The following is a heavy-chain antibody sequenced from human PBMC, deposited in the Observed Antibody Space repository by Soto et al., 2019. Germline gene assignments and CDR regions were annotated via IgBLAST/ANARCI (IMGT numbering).Heavy chain of an antibody. CDR1: GFTFDDYG. V-gene: IGHV3-20*04. Sequence: EVQLVESGGGVLRPGGSLRLSCAASGFTFDDYGMSWARQAPGKGLEWVSGVNWNGGSTGYADPVKGRFTISRDNAKNSLYLQMSRMRAEDTAFYYCVRGASFNFDYWGQGTLVTVSS. J-gene: IGHJ4*02. D-gene: IGHD1-26*01. CDR2: VNWNGGST. CDR3: VRGASFNFDY.